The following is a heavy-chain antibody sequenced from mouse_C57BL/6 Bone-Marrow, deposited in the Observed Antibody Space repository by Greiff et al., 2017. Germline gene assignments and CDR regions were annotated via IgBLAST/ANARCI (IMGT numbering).Heavy chain of an antibody. CDR2: IYPGGGYT. V-gene: IGHV1-63*01. CDR1: GYTFTNYW. D-gene: IGHD2-5*01. Sequence: QVQLKQSGAELVRPGPSVKMSCKASGYTFTNYWIGWAKQRPGHGLEWIGDIYPGGGYTNYNEKFKGKATLTADKSSSTAYMQFSSLTSEDSAIYYCARDSNYYFDYWGQGTTLTVSS. J-gene: IGHJ2*01. CDR3: ARDSNYYFDY.